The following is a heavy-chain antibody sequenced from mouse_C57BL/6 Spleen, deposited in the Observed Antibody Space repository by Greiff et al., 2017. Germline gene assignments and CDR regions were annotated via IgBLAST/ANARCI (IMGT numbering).Heavy chain of an antibody. CDR2: ISYDGSN. CDR1: SYSITSGYS. J-gene: IGHJ3*01. D-gene: IGHD1-1*02. CDR3: ARDREGGSY. V-gene: IGHV3-6*01. Sequence: DVKLQESGPGLVKPSQSLSLTCSVSSYSITSGYSWTWIRQFPGNILEWMGYISYDGSNNYNPSLKNRISITRDTSKNQFFLKLNSVTTEDTATYYCARDREGGSYWGKGALVTVS.